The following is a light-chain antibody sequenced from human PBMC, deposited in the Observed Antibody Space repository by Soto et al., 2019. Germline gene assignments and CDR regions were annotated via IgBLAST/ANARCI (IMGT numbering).Light chain of an antibody. V-gene: IGKV3-11*01. CDR2: DAS. CDR1: QSISNY. CDR3: QQRSNWPIT. Sequence: ELVMTHARATLSVSHGERATLSCRASQSISNYLAWYQQKPGQAPRLLIYDASNRATGIPARFSGSGSGTDFTLTISSLEPEDFAVYYCQQRSNWPITFGQGTRLEIK. J-gene: IGKJ5*01.